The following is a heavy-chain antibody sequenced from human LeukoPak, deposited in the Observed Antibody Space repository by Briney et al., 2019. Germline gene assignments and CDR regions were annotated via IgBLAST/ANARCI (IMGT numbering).Heavy chain of an antibody. CDR2: LSGSGGST. CDR3: AKDSRGSSVRVFDC. Sequence: PGGSLRLSCAASGFSINNYAMTWVGQVPGRGLDGVSSLSGSGGSTYYADSVKGRFTISRDNFKNTLYLQMNNLRPEDTAVYYCAKDSRGSSVRVFDCWGQGTLVTVSS. CDR1: GFSINNYA. V-gene: IGHV3-23*01. J-gene: IGHJ4*02.